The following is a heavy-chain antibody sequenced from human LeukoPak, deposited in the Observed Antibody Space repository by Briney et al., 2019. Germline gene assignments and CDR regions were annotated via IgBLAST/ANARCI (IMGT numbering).Heavy chain of an antibody. D-gene: IGHD5-12*01. J-gene: IGHJ6*02. V-gene: IGHV3-21*01. CDR3: ARVGYSGYDWKGGYHYYYGMDV. Sequence: GGSLRLSCAASGFTFSSYSMNWVRQAPGRGLEWVSSISSSSSYIYYADSVKGRFTISRDNAKNSLYLQMNSLRAEDTAVYYCARVGYSGYDWKGGYHYYYGMDVWGQGTTVTVSS. CDR1: GFTFSSYS. CDR2: ISSSSSYI.